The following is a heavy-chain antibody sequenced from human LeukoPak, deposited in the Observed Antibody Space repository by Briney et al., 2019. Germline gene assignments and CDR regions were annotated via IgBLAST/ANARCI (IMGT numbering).Heavy chain of an antibody. CDR1: GFTFNTYT. Sequence: GGSLRLSCAASGFTFNTYTMSWARQAPGKGLEWHSSLDSIGAYIMHAHSRTGRFIIARDHAKNSLYLQMNSLTVEDPAVYYCLRGDRRDYWGQGTLVTVSS. CDR3: LRGDRRDY. V-gene: IGHV3-21*01. CDR2: LDSIGAYI. J-gene: IGHJ4*02.